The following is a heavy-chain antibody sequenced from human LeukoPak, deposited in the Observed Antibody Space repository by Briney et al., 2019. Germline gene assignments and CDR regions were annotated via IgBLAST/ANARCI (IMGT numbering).Heavy chain of an antibody. CDR3: ARLMSEGYSRGWYNDFDY. CDR2: MNPNSGKT. J-gene: IGHJ4*02. D-gene: IGHD6-19*01. CDR1: GYTFTSYD. V-gene: IGHV1-8*01. Sequence: ASVKVSCKASGYTFTSYDINWVRQATGQGLEWMGWMNPNSGKTGYAQRSQGRVTMTRNTSINTAYMELSSLRSDDTAVYYCARLMSEGYSRGWYNDFDYWGQGTLVTVSS.